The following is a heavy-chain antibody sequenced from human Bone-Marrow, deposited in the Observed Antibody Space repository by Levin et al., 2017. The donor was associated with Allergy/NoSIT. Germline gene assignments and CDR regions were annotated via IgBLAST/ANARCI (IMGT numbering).Heavy chain of an antibody. CDR1: GYTFTSYA. CDR3: ARTLLTTVTMDY. V-gene: IGHV1-3*01. Sequence: ASVKVSCKASGYTFTSYAMHWVRQAPGQRLEWMGWINAGNGNTKYSQKFQGRVTITRDTSASTAYMELSSLRSEDTAVYYCARTLLTTVTMDYWGQGTLVTVSS. D-gene: IGHD4-17*01. CDR2: INAGNGNT. J-gene: IGHJ4*02.